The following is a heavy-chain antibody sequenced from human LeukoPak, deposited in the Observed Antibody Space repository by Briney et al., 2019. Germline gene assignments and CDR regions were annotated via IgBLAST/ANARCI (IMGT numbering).Heavy chain of an antibody. J-gene: IGHJ4*02. V-gene: IGHV4-38-2*02. CDR3: ARIQRGDYEYYFDY. Sequence: PSETLSLTCTVSGYSISSGYYWGWIRQPPGKGLEWIGSIYHSGSTYYNPSLKSRVTISVDTSKNQFSLKLSSVTAADTAVYYCARIQRGDYEYYFDYWGQGTLVTVSS. CDR1: GYSISSGYY. D-gene: IGHD4-17*01. CDR2: IYHSGST.